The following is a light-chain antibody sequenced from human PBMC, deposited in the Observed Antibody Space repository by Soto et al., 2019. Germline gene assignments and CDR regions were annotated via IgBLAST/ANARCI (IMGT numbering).Light chain of an antibody. CDR1: QSVSSN. CDR3: QHYGSSPPYT. CDR2: DAS. V-gene: IGKV3-20*01. Sequence: EILMTQSPATLSVSPGERATLSCRASQSVSSNLAWYQQKPGQAPRLLIYDASNRATGIPDRFSGSGSGTDFTLTISRLEAEDSAVYYCQHYGSSPPYTFGQGTKVDIK. J-gene: IGKJ2*01.